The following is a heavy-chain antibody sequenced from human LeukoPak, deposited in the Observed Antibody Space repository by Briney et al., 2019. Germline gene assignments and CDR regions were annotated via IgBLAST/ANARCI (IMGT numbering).Heavy chain of an antibody. J-gene: IGHJ3*02. CDR1: GGTFSSYA. Sequence: ASVKVSCKASGGTFSSYAISWVRQAPAQGLEWMGGIIPIFGTANYAYKFQGRVTITADEDTSTAFMELSSLRSEDTAVYYCARALYGDYVHDAFDIWGQGTMVTVSS. V-gene: IGHV1-69*13. CDR2: IIPIFGTA. CDR3: ARALYGDYVHDAFDI. D-gene: IGHD4-17*01.